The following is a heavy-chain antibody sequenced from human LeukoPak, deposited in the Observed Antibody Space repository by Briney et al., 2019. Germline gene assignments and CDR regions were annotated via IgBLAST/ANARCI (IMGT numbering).Heavy chain of an antibody. CDR2: IYYSGRT. Sequence: SETLSLTCTVSGGSISSYYWSWIRQPPGKGLEWIGYIYYSGRTNYNPSLKSRVTISVDTSKNQFSLKLSSVTAADTAVYYCARTRGVPAAHYPFYYYYYYMDVWGKGTTVTVSS. J-gene: IGHJ6*03. CDR3: ARTRGVPAAHYPFYYYYYYMDV. D-gene: IGHD2-2*01. CDR1: GGSISSYY. V-gene: IGHV4-59*01.